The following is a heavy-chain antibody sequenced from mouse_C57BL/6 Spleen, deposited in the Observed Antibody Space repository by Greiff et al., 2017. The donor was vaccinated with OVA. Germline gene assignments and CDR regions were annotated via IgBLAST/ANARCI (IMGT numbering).Heavy chain of an antibody. CDR2: IDPSDSYT. V-gene: IGHV1-50*01. J-gene: IGHJ2*01. CDR3: ARRTYYGSSLYYFDY. Sequence: QVQLQQSGAELVKPGASVKLSCKASGYTFTSYWMQWVKQRPGQGLEWIGEIDPSDSYTNYNQKFKGKATLTVDTSSSTAYMQLSSLTSEDSAVYYCARRTYYGSSLYYFDYWGQGTTLTVSS. D-gene: IGHD1-1*01. CDR1: GYTFTSYW.